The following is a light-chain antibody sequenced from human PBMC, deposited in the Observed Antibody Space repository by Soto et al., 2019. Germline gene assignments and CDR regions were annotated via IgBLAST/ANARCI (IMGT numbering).Light chain of an antibody. J-gene: IGKJ5*01. CDR1: QSVSTN. V-gene: IGKV3-15*01. CDR2: RAS. CDR3: QQYNDWPIT. Sequence: EIVMTQSPGTLSVSPGERPTLYCRASQSVSTNLAWYQQKPGQAPRLLIYRASTGATGIPARFTGSGSGTEFTLTISSLQSEDFAVYYCQQYNDWPITFGQGTQLEI.